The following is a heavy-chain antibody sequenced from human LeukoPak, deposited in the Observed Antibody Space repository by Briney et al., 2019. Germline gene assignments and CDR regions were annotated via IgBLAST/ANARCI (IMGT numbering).Heavy chain of an antibody. CDR3: ARVRGDSSGWYGGAFDY. J-gene: IGHJ4*02. Sequence: GGSLRLSCAASGFTFSSYSMNWVRQAPGKGLEWVSSISSSSSYIYYADSVKGRFTISRDNAKNTLYLQMNSLRAEDTAVYYCARVRGDSSGWYGGAFDYWGQGTLVTVSS. CDR2: ISSSSSYI. CDR1: GFTFSSYS. V-gene: IGHV3-21*01. D-gene: IGHD6-19*01.